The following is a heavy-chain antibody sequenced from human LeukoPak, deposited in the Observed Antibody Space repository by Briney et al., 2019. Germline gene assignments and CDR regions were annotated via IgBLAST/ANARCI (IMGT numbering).Heavy chain of an antibody. V-gene: IGHV3-7*01. Sequence: GGSLRLSCAASGFTFSSSWMSWVRQAPGKGLEWVANINQDGSEGYYVDSVQGRFTISRDNAKNSLYLQMYSLRAEDTAVYYCARSHPNGCYTVGFYFDYWGQGTLVTVSS. D-gene: IGHD2-2*02. CDR2: INQDGSEG. CDR3: ARSHPNGCYTVGFYFDY. J-gene: IGHJ4*02. CDR1: GFTFSSSW.